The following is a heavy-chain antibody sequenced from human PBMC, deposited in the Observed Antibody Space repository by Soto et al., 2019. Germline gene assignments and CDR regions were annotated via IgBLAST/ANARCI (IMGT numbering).Heavy chain of an antibody. Sequence: VGSLRLSCVASGFIFSDYAMHWVRQAPGKGLEWVAVIWNDGSNKYYADSVKGRFTISRDKSNNTLYLQMNSLRAEDTAVYYCARNTRYYFDYWGQGTLVTVSS. CDR2: IWNDGSNK. V-gene: IGHV3-33*01. J-gene: IGHJ4*02. D-gene: IGHD1-20*01. CDR1: GFIFSDYA. CDR3: ARNTRYYFDY.